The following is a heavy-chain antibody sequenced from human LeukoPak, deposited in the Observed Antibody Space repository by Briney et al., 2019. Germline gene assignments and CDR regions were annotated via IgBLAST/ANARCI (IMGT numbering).Heavy chain of an antibody. CDR3: AKKVVVAATGSQYCDY. CDR2: ISGSGGST. Sequence: GGSLRLSCAASGFTFSSYAMSWVRQAPGKGLEWVSVISGSGGSTYYADSVKGRFTISRDNSKNTLYLQMNSLRAEDTAVYYCAKKVVVAATGSQYCDYWGQGTLVTVSS. CDR1: GFTFSSYA. J-gene: IGHJ4*02. V-gene: IGHV3-23*01. D-gene: IGHD2-15*01.